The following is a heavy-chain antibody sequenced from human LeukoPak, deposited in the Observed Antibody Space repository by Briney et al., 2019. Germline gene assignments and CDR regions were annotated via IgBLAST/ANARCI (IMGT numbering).Heavy chain of an antibody. V-gene: IGHV1-46*01. D-gene: IGHD3-22*01. Sequence: GASVKVSCTASGYTFTSYYIHWVRQAPGQGLEWMGIINPAGGSTTYAQKFQGSRLTLTRDTSTSTVYMELSSLRSEDTAVYYCARGRGVHDSHTYDYFDYWGQGPLVTVSS. CDR1: GYTFTSYY. CDR2: INPAGGST. CDR3: ARGRGVHDSHTYDYFDY. J-gene: IGHJ4*02.